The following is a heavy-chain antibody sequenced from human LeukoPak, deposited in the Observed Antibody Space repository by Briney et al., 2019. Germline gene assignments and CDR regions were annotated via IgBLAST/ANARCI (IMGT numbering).Heavy chain of an antibody. CDR1: GFTFSSYW. J-gene: IGHJ6*02. CDR2: ISTDGSSR. D-gene: IGHD2/OR15-2a*01. CDR3: ASYLTSIPSGMDV. V-gene: IGHV3-74*01. Sequence: PGGSLRLSCAVSGFTFSSYWMHWLRQEPRKGLVWVSRISTDGSSRSYADSVKGRFTISRDNGKNTLYLQMNSLRAEDTAVYYCASYLTSIPSGMDVWGQGATVTVSS.